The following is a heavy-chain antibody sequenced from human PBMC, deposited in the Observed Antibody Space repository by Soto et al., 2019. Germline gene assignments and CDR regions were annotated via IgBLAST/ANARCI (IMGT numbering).Heavy chain of an antibody. CDR1: GYSFAGYW. J-gene: IGHJ5*02. D-gene: IGHD3-22*01. Sequence: GESLKXSCKGSGYSFAGYWITWVRQKRGKGLEWMGRIDPSDSQTYYSPSFRGHVTIAATKSITTVFLQWSSLRASDTAMYYCARQIYDSDTGPNFQYYXXSWGQGXPVTAPQ. V-gene: IGHV5-10-1*01. CDR3: ARQIYDSDTGPNFQYYXXS. CDR2: IDPSDSQT.